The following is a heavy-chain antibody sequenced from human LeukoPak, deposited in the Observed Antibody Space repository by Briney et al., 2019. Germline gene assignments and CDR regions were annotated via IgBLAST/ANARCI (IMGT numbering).Heavy chain of an antibody. V-gene: IGHV3-53*01. Sequence: GGSLRLSCVASGFPFSSYWMTWVRQAPGKGLECVSVIYSGGNTYYADSVKGRFTISRDNSKNTLFLQMNSLRAEDTAVYYCARRGDGGRSFDYWGQGTLVTVSS. CDR2: IYSGGNT. J-gene: IGHJ4*02. D-gene: IGHD4-23*01. CDR1: GFPFSSYW. CDR3: ARRGDGGRSFDY.